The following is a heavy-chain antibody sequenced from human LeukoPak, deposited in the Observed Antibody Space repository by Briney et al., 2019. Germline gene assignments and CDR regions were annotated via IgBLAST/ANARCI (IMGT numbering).Heavy chain of an antibody. D-gene: IGHD4-17*01. Sequence: SGGSLRLSCAASGFTVSSYYMSWVRQAPGKGLEWVSVIYSGGSTYYADSVKGRFTISRDNSKNTLYLQMNSLRAEDTAVYYCARDDPSSYGAFDYWGQGTLVTVSS. CDR2: IYSGGST. CDR3: ARDDPSSYGAFDY. J-gene: IGHJ4*02. V-gene: IGHV3-66*01. CDR1: GFTVSSYY.